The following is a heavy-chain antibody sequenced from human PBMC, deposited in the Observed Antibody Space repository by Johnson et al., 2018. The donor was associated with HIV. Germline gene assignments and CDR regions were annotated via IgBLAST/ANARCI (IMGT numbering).Heavy chain of an antibody. V-gene: IGHV3-30*14. CDR1: GFTFSSYV. D-gene: IGHD2-21*02. CDR2: ISYDGSNK. Sequence: QVQLVESGGGVVQPGRSLRLSCAASGFTFSSYVMHWVRQAPGKGLEWVAVISYDGSNKYYADSVKGRFTISSDNSKNTLYLQRHSLRAEDKAVYYCARGGGGTVGVTNGGGFDIWGQGTMVTVSS. J-gene: IGHJ3*02. CDR3: ARGGGGTVGVTNGGGFDI.